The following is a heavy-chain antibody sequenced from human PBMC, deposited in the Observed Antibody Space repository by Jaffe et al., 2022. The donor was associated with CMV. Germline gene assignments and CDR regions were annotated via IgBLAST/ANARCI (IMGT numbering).Heavy chain of an antibody. D-gene: IGHD2-15*01. CDR1: GFTFDDYA. CDR3: AKDHGFLGVVAANLLMTTRYGMDV. V-gene: IGHV3-9*01. CDR2: ISWNSGSI. J-gene: IGHJ6*02. Sequence: EVQLVESGGGLVQPGRSLRLSCAASGFTFDDYAMHWVRQAPGKGLEWVSGISWNSGSIGYADSVKGRFTISRDNAKNSLYLQMNSLRAEDTALYYCAKDHGFLGVVAANLLMTTRYGMDVWGQGTTVTVSS.